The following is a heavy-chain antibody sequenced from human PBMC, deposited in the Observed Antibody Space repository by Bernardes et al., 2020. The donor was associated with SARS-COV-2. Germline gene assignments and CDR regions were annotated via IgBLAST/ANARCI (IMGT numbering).Heavy chain of an antibody. CDR3: ALPPTNYDRYGMDV. CDR1: GYPFTGYY. V-gene: IGHV1-2*02. J-gene: IGHJ6*02. D-gene: IGHD3-22*01. CDR2: INPNSGGT. Sequence: APWKAYCKASGYPFTGYYIHWVRQAPGQGLEWMGWINPNSGGTNYAQKFQGRVTMTRDTSISTANMELSRLRSDDTAVYYCALPPTNYDRYGMDVWGQGTTVTVSS.